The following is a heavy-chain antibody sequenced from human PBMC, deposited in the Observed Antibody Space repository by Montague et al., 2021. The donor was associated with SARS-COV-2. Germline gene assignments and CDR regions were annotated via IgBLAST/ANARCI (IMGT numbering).Heavy chain of an antibody. CDR3: ARGWNYAFDI. Sequence: CAISGDSVSRHNPAWNWIRQSPSRGLEWLGRTYYGSSWNTDYAVSVESRITISPDTSKNQFSLYLNSVTPEDTAVYYCARGWNYAFDIWSQGTMVTVSS. D-gene: IGHD1-7*01. V-gene: IGHV6-1*01. CDR2: TYYGSSWNT. J-gene: IGHJ3*02. CDR1: GDSVSRHNPA.